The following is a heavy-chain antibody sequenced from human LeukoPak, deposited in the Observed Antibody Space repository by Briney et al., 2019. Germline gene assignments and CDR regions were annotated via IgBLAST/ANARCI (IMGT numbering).Heavy chain of an antibody. D-gene: IGHD2-15*01. V-gene: IGHV3-30*04. CDR3: ARAGYCSGGSCYFQPYFDY. J-gene: IGHJ4*02. CDR1: GFTFSSYA. CDR2: ISYDGSNK. Sequence: GGSLRLSCAASGFTFSSYAMHWVRQAPGKGLEWVAVISYDGSNKYYADSVKGRFTISRDNSKNTLYLQMNSLRAEDTAVYYCARAGYCSGGSCYFQPYFDYWGQGTLVTVSS.